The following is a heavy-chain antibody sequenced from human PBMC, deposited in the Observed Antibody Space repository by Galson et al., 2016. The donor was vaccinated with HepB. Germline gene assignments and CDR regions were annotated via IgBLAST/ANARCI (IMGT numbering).Heavy chain of an antibody. V-gene: IGHV5-51*01. D-gene: IGHD2-21*01. J-gene: IGHJ4*02. Sequence: QSGAEVKKPGESLKISCKASGYSFASYWIGWVRQMPGKGLEWMGIIYPGHSDTKYSPSFQGQVAISADKSISTAYLHWSSLKASDTAMSYCAGATTGNFYWDYWGQGILVTVSS. CDR1: GYSFASYW. CDR3: AGATTGNFYWDY. CDR2: IYPGHSDT.